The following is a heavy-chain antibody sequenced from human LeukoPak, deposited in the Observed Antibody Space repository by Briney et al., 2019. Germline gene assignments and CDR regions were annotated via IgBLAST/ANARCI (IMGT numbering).Heavy chain of an antibody. CDR1: GFIFNNYF. Sequence: AGGSLRLSCAASGFIFNNYFMSWVRQAPGKGLEWVANIKPDGSESYYIDTVKGRFTLSRDNAKNSLDLQMNSLRAEDTAVYYCARWGVVWGIVYWGQGTLVTVSS. J-gene: IGHJ4*02. CDR2: IKPDGSES. CDR3: ARWGVVWGIVY. D-gene: IGHD3-16*01. V-gene: IGHV3-7*01.